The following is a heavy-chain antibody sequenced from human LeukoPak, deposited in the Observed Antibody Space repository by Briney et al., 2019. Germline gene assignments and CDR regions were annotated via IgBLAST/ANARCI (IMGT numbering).Heavy chain of an antibody. Sequence: GGTLRLSCAASGFTFSDYYMSWIRQAPGKGLEWVSYISDSGSTIYYADSVKGRFTISRDNAKNSLYLQMNSLRAEDTAIYYCARTHYYGSGSYKIWGQGTLVTVSS. J-gene: IGHJ4*02. CDR3: ARTHYYGSGSYKI. D-gene: IGHD3-10*01. CDR2: ISDSGSTI. CDR1: GFTFSDYY. V-gene: IGHV3-11*01.